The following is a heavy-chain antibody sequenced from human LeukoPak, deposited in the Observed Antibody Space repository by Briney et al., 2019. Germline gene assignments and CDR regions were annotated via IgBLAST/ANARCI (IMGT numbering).Heavy chain of an antibody. CDR3: ARGAGITGTNWVRPDHFDL. D-gene: IGHD1-7*01. CDR2: INPNSGDT. V-gene: IGHV1-2*06. CDR1: GYAFTGYY. Sequence: GASVKVSCKTSGYAFTGYYINWVRQAPGQGLEWMGRINPNSGDTRYAQEFQGRVTMTRDKSISTAYLGLTRLSSDGRAVYYCARGAGITGTNWVRPDHFDLWGQGTLVTVSS. J-gene: IGHJ4*02.